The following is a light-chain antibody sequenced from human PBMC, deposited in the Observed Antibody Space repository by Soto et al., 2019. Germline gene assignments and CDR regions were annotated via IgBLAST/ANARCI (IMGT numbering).Light chain of an antibody. CDR3: SSYTSRSTCV. J-gene: IGLJ1*01. CDR1: SSDVGGYNY. CDR2: DVS. V-gene: IGLV2-14*01. Sequence: QSALNQPASVSGSPGQSITISCTGTSSDVGGYNYVSWYQQHPGKAPKLMIYDVSNRPSGVSNRFSGSKSGNTASLTISGLQAEDEADYSCSSYTSRSTCVFRTVSMVTV.